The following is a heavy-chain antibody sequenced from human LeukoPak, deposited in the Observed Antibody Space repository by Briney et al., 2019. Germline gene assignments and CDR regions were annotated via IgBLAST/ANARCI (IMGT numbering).Heavy chain of an antibody. V-gene: IGHV4-4*02. J-gene: IGHJ3*02. CDR2: IYHSGST. CDR1: GGSISSSNW. CDR3: ARDLPGQILNGGDAFDI. D-gene: IGHD7-27*01. Sequence: SETLSLTCAVSGGSISSSNWWSWVRQPPGKGLEWIEEIYHSGSTNYNPSLKSRVTISVDKSKNQFSLKLSSVTAADTAVYYCARDLPGQILNGGDAFDIWGQGTMVTVSS.